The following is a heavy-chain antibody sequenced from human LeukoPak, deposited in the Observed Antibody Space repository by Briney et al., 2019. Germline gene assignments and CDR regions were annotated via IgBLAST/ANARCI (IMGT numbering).Heavy chain of an antibody. D-gene: IGHD3-9*01. CDR1: GFTFSMYW. J-gene: IGHJ3*01. Sequence: PGGSLRLSCAASGFTFSMYWMSWVRQAPGKGLEWVANIKQDGSEKFYVGSVKGRFTISRDNAKNSLYLQMNSLRAEDTAVYYCARDPSCDILTSYKYAFDVWGQGTMVTVSS. CDR3: ARDPSCDILTSYKYAFDV. V-gene: IGHV3-7*01. CDR2: IKQDGSEK.